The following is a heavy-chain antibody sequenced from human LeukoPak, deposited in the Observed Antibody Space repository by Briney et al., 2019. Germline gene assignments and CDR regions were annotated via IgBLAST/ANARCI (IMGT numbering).Heavy chain of an antibody. J-gene: IGHJ5*02. V-gene: IGHV3-74*01. CDR1: GFTFSRYW. D-gene: IGHD3-22*01. CDR3: ARVLSGSWDWFDP. CDR2: INPDGSTT. Sequence: GESLRLSCATSGFTFSRYWIHWVRQAPGKGLEWVSRINPDGSTTTYADSVKGRFTISRDNAKNTVYLQMNSLRAEDTAVYYCARVLSGSWDWFDPWGQGTLVTVSS.